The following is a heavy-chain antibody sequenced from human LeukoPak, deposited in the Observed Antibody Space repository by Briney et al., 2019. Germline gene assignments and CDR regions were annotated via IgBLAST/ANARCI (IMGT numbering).Heavy chain of an antibody. J-gene: IGHJ4*02. CDR3: ARGPRESSSSDY. V-gene: IGHV1-8*02. CDR1: GYSFTAYY. D-gene: IGHD6-13*01. CDR2: MNPDNGNT. Sequence: ASVKVSCKASGYSFTAYYMHWVRQAPGQGLEWMGWMNPDNGNTGYAQKFQGRVSMSGDTSISTAFMVLSSLRSDDTAVYFCARGPRESSSSDYWGQGTLVSVSS.